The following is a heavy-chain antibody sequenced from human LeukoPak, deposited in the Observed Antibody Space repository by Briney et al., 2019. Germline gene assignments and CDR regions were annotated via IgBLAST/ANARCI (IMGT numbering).Heavy chain of an antibody. V-gene: IGHV4-59*08. CDR1: GGSISSYY. Sequence: SETLSLTGTVSGGSISSYYWGWIRQPPGKGLGWIGYIYYSGTTNYNPSLKSRVTISVDTSKNQFSLKLSSVTAADTAVYYCARKHYVWGSLGDWGQGTLVTVSS. CDR2: IYYSGTT. J-gene: IGHJ4*02. D-gene: IGHD3-16*01. CDR3: ARKHYVWGSLGD.